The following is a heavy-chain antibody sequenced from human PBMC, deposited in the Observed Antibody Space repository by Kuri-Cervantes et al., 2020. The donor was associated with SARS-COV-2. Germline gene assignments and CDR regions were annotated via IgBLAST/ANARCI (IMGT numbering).Heavy chain of an antibody. CDR3: TTDPNYDFWSGYPQFDY. V-gene: IGHV3-15*01. Sequence: GGSLRLSCAASGFTFSSYAMSWVRQAPGKGLEWVGRIKSKTDGGTTDYAAPVKGRFTISRDDSKNTLYLHMNSLKTEDTAVYYCTTDPNYDFWSGYPQFDYWGQGTLVTVSS. D-gene: IGHD3-3*01. CDR2: IKSKTDGGTT. J-gene: IGHJ4*02. CDR1: GFTFSSYA.